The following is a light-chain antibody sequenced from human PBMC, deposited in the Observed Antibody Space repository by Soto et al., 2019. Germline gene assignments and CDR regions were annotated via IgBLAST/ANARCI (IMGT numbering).Light chain of an antibody. CDR3: QQRSSWPLT. J-gene: IGKJ4*01. CDR2: RAS. CDR1: QYINTR. V-gene: IGKV3-11*01. Sequence: EIVLTQSPATLSSFPGDRVTLSCRASQYINTRLAWYQHRPGQAPRLLIYRASSRATDIPARFSGTGSGTDFTLTISSLEPEDFAVYYCQQRSSWPLTFGGGTKVDIK.